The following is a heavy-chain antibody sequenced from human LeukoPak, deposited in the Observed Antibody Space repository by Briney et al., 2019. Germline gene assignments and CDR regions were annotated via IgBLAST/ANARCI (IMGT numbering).Heavy chain of an antibody. D-gene: IGHD1-26*01. CDR2: VTENGGTT. Sequence: GGSLRLSCAASGFTLDKYPMHWVRQPPGKGLEWVALVTENGGTTFYAGSVKGRFTISRDNSKNSVYLQMNSLISEDTALYYCTQDYMGSYLAWGQGTLVTVSS. CDR3: TQDYMGSYLA. V-gene: IGHV3-43*02. J-gene: IGHJ5*02. CDR1: GFTLDKYP.